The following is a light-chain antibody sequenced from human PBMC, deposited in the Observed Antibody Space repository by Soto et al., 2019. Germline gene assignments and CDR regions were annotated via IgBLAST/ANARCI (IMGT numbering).Light chain of an antibody. Sequence: DIQMTQSPSSVSASVGDRITITCRASQTLNNYLTWFQQKPGKAPKVLIYAASTLQSGVPSRFSGSGSGAVFTLTISSLQPEDFATYFCQQSYTLSPLTFGGGTKVDIK. CDR1: QTLNNY. J-gene: IGKJ4*01. V-gene: IGKV1-39*01. CDR2: AAS. CDR3: QQSYTLSPLT.